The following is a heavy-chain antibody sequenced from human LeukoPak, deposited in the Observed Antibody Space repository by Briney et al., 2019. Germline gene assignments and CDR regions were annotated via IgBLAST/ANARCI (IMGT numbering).Heavy chain of an antibody. CDR1: GYTFTSYD. J-gene: IGHJ3*02. V-gene: IGHV1-8*01. CDR2: MNPNSGNT. Sequence: GASVKVSCKASGYTFTSYDINWARQATGQGLEWMGWMNPNSGNTGYAQKFQGRVTMTRNTSISTAYMELSSLRSEGTAVYYCATDIVATTAFDIWGQGTMVTVSS. CDR3: ATDIVATTAFDI. D-gene: IGHD5-12*01.